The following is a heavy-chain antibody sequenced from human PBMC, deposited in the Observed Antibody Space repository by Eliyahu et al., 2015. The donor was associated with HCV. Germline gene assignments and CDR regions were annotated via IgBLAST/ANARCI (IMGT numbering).Heavy chain of an antibody. CDR2: ILFRGGT. J-gene: IGHJ6*02. Sequence: QVQLQESGPGLVKPSQTLSLTCTVSGGSISSGGYYWSWIRQHPGKGLEWIGYILFRGGTHPNPSPKSRVTISVDTSKNQFSLKLSSVTAADTAVYYCARYRSLVVPAVSGMDVWGQGTTVTVSS. D-gene: IGHD2-2*01. CDR1: GGSISSGGYY. CDR3: ARYRSLVVPAVSGMDV. V-gene: IGHV4-31*03.